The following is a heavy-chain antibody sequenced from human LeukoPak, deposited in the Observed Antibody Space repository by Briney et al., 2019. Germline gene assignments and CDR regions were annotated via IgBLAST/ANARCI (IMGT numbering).Heavy chain of an antibody. CDR2: ISSSSSTI. D-gene: IGHD6-13*01. CDR1: GFTFNRYW. Sequence: GGSLRLSCAASGFTFNRYWMNWVRQAPGKGLEWGSYISSSSSTIYYADSVKGRFTISRDNAKNSLYLQMNSLRTEDTAVYYCARDTSQQLVGDYWGQGTLVTVSS. J-gene: IGHJ4*02. V-gene: IGHV3-48*04. CDR3: ARDTSQQLVGDY.